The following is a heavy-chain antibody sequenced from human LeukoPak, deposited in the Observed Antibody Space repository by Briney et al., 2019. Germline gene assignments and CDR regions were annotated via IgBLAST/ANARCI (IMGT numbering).Heavy chain of an antibody. CDR1: GGSISSDGYY. CDR3: ARTYCSAGTCLLPFDY. D-gene: IGHD2-15*01. CDR2: IYHSGGT. V-gene: IGHV4-30-2*01. J-gene: IGHJ4*02. Sequence: SETLSLTCTVSGGSISSDGYYWNWIRQPPGKGLEWIGYIYHSGGTYYSPSLKSRITVSIDRSKNQFSLKLSSVTAADTAVYYCARTYCSAGTCLLPFDYWGQGTLVTVSS.